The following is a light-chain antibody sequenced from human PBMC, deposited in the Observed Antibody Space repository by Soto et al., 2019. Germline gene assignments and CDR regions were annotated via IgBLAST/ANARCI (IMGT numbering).Light chain of an antibody. V-gene: IGKV1-5*01. Sequence: DIQMTQSPSTLSASVGDRVTITCRASQNVNSWLAWYQQKAGQAPKLLIYAASNLQSGVPSRFSGRGSGTDFTLTVESLQPEDFATYYCQQGYSNPWTFGQGTKVDIK. CDR3: QQGYSNPWT. CDR2: AAS. CDR1: QNVNSW. J-gene: IGKJ1*01.